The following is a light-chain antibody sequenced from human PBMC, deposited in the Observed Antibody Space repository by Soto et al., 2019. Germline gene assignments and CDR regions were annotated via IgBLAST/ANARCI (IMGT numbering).Light chain of an antibody. J-gene: IGKJ1*01. CDR3: HQYYNWPRT. CDR1: QSVSNSY. V-gene: IGKV3-20*01. Sequence: EIVLTQSPGTLSLSPGERATLSCRASQSVSNSYLAWYQQKPGQAPRLLIYGASSRATGTPDRFSGSGSGTDFSLTISRLDPEDFAVYYCHQYYNWPRTFXQGTKVDIK. CDR2: GAS.